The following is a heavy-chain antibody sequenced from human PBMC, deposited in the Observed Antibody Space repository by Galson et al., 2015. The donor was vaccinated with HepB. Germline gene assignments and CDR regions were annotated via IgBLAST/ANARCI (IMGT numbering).Heavy chain of an antibody. CDR3: ARDYSPSFMITFGGVIVRNDAFDI. Sequence: SVKVSCKASGGTFSSYAISWVRQAPGQGLEWMGGIIPILGIANYAQKFQGRVTITADKSTSTAYMELSSLRSEDTAVYYCARDYSPSFMITFGGVIVRNDAFDIWGQGTMVTVSS. V-gene: IGHV1-69*10. CDR1: GGTFSSYA. D-gene: IGHD3-16*02. J-gene: IGHJ3*02. CDR2: IIPILGIA.